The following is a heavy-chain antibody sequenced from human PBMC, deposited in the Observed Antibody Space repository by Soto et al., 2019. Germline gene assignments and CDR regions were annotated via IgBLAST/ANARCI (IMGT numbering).Heavy chain of an antibody. D-gene: IGHD2-15*01. CDR3: ARALGYCSGGSCYLVY. CDR1: GFTFSSYE. CDR2: ISSSGSTI. J-gene: IGHJ4*02. Sequence: GSLRVPCSASGFTFSSYEMNWVRQAPGKGLEWVSYISSSGSTIYYADSVKGRFTISRDNAKNSLYLQMNSLRAEDTAVYYCARALGYCSGGSCYLVYWGQGPLVTVYS. V-gene: IGHV3-48*03.